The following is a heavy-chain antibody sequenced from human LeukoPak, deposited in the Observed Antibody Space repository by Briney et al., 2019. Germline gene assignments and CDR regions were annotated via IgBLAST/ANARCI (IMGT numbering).Heavy chain of an antibody. CDR2: LSPSGGST. CDR3: ASGPGDTN. J-gene: IGHJ4*02. Sequence: PVKASCKASGYTFTTYYFHWVGQAPGQGLMWMGILSPSGGSTSYAQKFQGTVTMTRDTSTSTVYMELSSLRDEDTAVYYCASGPGDTNWGQGTLVTVSS. V-gene: IGHV1-46*01. D-gene: IGHD3-16*01. CDR1: GYTFTTYY.